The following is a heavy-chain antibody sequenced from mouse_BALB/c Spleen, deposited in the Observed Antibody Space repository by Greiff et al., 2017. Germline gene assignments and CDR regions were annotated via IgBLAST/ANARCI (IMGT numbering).Heavy chain of an antibody. D-gene: IGHD2-1*01. CDR1: GFTFSSYA. CDR2: ISSGGSYT. Sequence: EVKLVESGGGLVKPGGSLKLSCAASGFTFSSYAMSWVRQTPGKRLEWVATISSGGSYTYYPDSVKGRFTISRDNAKNNLYLQMSSLRAEDTAMYYCARQDGNYEADWFAYWGQGTLVTVSA. CDR3: ARQDGNYEADWFAY. V-gene: IGHV5-9-3*01. J-gene: IGHJ3*01.